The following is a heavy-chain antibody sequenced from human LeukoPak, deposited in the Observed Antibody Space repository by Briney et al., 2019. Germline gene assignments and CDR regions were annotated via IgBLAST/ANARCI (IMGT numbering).Heavy chain of an antibody. J-gene: IGHJ4*02. CDR2: INPSGGST. CDR1: GYTFTSYY. V-gene: IGHV1-46*01. Sequence: ASVKVSCKAPGYTFTSYYIHWVRQAPGQGLEWLGIINPSGGSTSYAQKFQGRVTMSRDMSTNTVCMELSSLRSEDTAVYYCARESSAVAAGHYWGQGTLVTVSS. D-gene: IGHD6-19*01. CDR3: ARESSAVAAGHY.